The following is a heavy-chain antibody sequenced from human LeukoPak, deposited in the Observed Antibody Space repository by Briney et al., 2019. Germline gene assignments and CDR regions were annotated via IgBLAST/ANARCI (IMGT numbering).Heavy chain of an antibody. V-gene: IGHV4-34*01. D-gene: IGHD4-17*01. CDR3: ARPNDYGDDY. CDR1: GGSFSGYY. J-gene: IGHJ4*02. Sequence: NSSETLSLTCAVYGGSFSGYYWSWIRQPPGKGLEWIGEINHSGSTNYNPSLKSRVTISVDTSTNQFSLKLNSVTAADTAVYYCARPNDYGDDYWGQGTLVTVSS. CDR2: INHSGST.